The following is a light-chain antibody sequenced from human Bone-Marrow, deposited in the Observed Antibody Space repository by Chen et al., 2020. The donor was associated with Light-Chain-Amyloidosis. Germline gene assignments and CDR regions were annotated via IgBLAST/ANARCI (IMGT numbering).Light chain of an antibody. CDR1: SSDVGVYNY. CDR2: EVS. V-gene: IGLV2-8*01. Sequence: QSALTQPPSASGSPGQSVTISCTGTSSDVGVYNYVSRYQQHPGKAPKLMIYEVSKRPSGVPGRFSGSKSGNTASLTVSGLQAEDEADYYCSSFAGSDNPLLFGGGTKLTVL. CDR3: SSFAGSDNPLL. J-gene: IGLJ3*02.